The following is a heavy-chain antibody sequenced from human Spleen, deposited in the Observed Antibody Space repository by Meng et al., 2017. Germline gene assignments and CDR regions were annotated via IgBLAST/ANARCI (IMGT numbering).Heavy chain of an antibody. CDR2: IYYNGKT. D-gene: IGHD1-26*01. J-gene: IGHJ4*02. V-gene: IGHV4-61*03. CDR1: GGSVSSGGYY. Sequence: QVPLQESGPGLLRPSETLSLTCTVSGGSVSSGGYYWSWIRQPPGKGLEWIGYIYYNGKTKYNPSLKSRVTISEDTSKNRFSLRLASMTAADTAVYYCARDNVGRGFDSWGQGTLVTVSS. CDR3: ARDNVGRGFDS.